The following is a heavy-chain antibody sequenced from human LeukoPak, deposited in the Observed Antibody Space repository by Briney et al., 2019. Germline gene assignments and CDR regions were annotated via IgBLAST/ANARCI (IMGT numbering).Heavy chain of an antibody. V-gene: IGHV3-66*01. CDR3: ARVPRYYYGSGSLSGGRLSDDDY. D-gene: IGHD3-10*01. J-gene: IGHJ4*02. Sequence: GGSLRLSCAASGFTVSSNYMSWVRQAPGKGLEWVSVIYSGGSTYYADSVKGRFTISRDNSKNTLYLQMNSLRAEDTAVYYCARVPRYYYGSGSLSGGRLSDDDYWGQGTLVTVSS. CDR1: GFTVSSNY. CDR2: IYSGGST.